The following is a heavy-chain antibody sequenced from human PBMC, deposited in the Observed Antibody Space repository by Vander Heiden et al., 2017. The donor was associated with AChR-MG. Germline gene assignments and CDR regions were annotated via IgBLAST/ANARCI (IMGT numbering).Heavy chain of an antibody. CDR1: GYTFPSYA. V-gene: IGHV1-3*01. CDR2: INAGNGNT. Sequence: QVQLVQSGAEVKKPGASVQVSCKASGYTFPSYAMHWVRQAPGQRLEWMGWINAGNGNTKYSQKFQGRVTITRDTSASTAYMELSSLRSEDTAVYYCARVGGVVVPAAIPAFDIWGQGTMVTVSS. J-gene: IGHJ3*02. D-gene: IGHD2-2*01. CDR3: ARVGGVVVPAAIPAFDI.